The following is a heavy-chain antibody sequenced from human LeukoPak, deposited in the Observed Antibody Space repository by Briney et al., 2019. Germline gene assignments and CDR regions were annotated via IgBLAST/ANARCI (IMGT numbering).Heavy chain of an antibody. CDR3: AREGYGSGTYLDY. CDR2: INTNDGST. D-gene: IGHD3-10*01. V-gene: IGHV1-46*01. CDR1: GYTFTSYY. J-gene: IGHJ4*02. Sequence: GASVKVSCKASGYTFTSYYMHWVRQAPGQGLAWMGRINTNDGSTNYAQKFQGRVTMTRDMSTGTVYMELSSLRSEDTAVYYCAREGYGSGTYLDYWGQGTLVTVSS.